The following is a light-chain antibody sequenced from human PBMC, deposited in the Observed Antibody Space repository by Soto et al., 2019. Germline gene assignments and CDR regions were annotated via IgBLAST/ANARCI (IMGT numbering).Light chain of an antibody. V-gene: IGKV1-27*01. J-gene: IGKJ1*01. CDR2: AAS. CDR3: QKYDSAPP. Sequence: DIEVTQSPSTLSASVGDTVTITCRASQSVSIWLAWYQQKPGKVPKLLIYAASTLQSGVPSRFSGTMSGTDFTLTISSLQPEDVATYYCQKYDSAPPFGPGTKVDIK. CDR1: QSVSIW.